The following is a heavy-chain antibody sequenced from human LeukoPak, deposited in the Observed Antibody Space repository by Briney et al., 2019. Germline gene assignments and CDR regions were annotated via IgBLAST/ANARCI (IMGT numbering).Heavy chain of an antibody. CDR2: ISGSGGST. Sequence: PGGSLRPSCAASGFTFSSYAMSWVRQAPGKGLEWISAISGSGGSTYYADSVKGRFTISRDNSKNTLYLQMNSLRAEDTAVYYCARPRGPSGYYYMDVWGKGTTVTVSS. V-gene: IGHV3-23*01. CDR3: ARPRGPSGYYYMDV. J-gene: IGHJ6*03. CDR1: GFTFSSYA. D-gene: IGHD3-10*01.